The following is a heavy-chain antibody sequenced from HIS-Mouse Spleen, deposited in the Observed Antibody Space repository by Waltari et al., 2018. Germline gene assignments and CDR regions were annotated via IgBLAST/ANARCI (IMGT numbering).Heavy chain of an antibody. J-gene: IGHJ4*02. CDR1: GFTFSSFW. V-gene: IGHV3-7*01. Sequence: EVQLVESGGGLVQPGGSLRLCCAATGFTFSSFWMGWVRQAPGKGLEWVANIKQDGSEKYYVDSVKGRFTISRDNAKNSLYLQMNSLRAEDTAVYYCAREGDSGSYFDYWGQGTLVTVSS. D-gene: IGHD1-26*01. CDR2: IKQDGSEK. CDR3: AREGDSGSYFDY.